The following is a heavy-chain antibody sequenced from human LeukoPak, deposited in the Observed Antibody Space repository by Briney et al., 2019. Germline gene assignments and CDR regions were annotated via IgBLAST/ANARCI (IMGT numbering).Heavy chain of an antibody. J-gene: IGHJ5*02. D-gene: IGHD3-10*01. Sequence: SETLSLTCTVSGSSISSNYYWDWIRQPPGKGLEWIGSLYHSGNTYYNPSLKSRVTISVDTSKNQFSLKLRSVTAADTAVYYCARGGYYGSGNDFRFDPWGQGTLVTVSS. CDR2: LYHSGNT. CDR1: GSSISSNYY. CDR3: ARGGYYGSGNDFRFDP. V-gene: IGHV4-38-2*02.